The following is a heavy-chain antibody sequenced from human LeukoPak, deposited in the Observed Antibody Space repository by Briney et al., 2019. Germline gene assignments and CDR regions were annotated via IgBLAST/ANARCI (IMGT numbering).Heavy chain of an antibody. V-gene: IGHV1-3*01. CDR2: INAGNGDT. D-gene: IGHD2-2*01. CDR1: GYTFTSYA. Sequence: GASVKVSCKASGYTFTSYAMHWVRQAPGQRLEWMGWINAGNGDTKYSQKFQGRVTITRDTSASTAYMELSSLRSEDTAVYYCARVFLGYQLPTDYWGQGTLVTVSS. CDR3: ARVFLGYQLPTDY. J-gene: IGHJ4*02.